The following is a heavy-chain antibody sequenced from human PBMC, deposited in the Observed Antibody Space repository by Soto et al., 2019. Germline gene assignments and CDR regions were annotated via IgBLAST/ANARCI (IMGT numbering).Heavy chain of an antibody. CDR1: GFTFSSYA. V-gene: IGHV3-30-3*01. J-gene: IGHJ6*02. Sequence: QVQLVESGGGVVQPGRSLRLSCAASGFTFSSYAMHWVRQAPGKGLEWVAVISYDGSNKYYADSVKGRFTISRDNSKNTLYLQMNSLRAEDTAVYYCARDNTMIVVVIRYYYYGMDVWGQGTTVTVSS. CDR2: ISYDGSNK. CDR3: ARDNTMIVVVIRYYYYGMDV. D-gene: IGHD3-22*01.